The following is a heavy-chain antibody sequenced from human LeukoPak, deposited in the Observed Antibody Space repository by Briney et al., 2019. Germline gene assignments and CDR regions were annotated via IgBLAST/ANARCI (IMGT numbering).Heavy chain of an antibody. J-gene: IGHJ4*02. Sequence: GGPLRLSCAASGFIYSIYAMLGAPEAPGKALVGVSAISDSGGTTYYADSVKGRFTISRDSSKNTLYLQMNSLRDEDTAVYYCAKTSRSSSWLFEYWGQGTLVTVFS. D-gene: IGHD6-13*01. CDR1: GFIYSIYA. V-gene: IGHV3-23*01. CDR2: ISDSGGTT. CDR3: AKTSRSSSWLFEY.